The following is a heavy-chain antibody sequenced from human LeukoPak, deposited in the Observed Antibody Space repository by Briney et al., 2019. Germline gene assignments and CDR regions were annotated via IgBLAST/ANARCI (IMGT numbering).Heavy chain of an antibody. CDR2: ITSSGTYI. CDR3: GRDPYRGSYGSYYYYYMDV. CDR1: GFTFSSYW. D-gene: IGHD3-16*01. V-gene: IGHV3-21*01. Sequence: GGSLRLSCAASGFTFSSYWMHWVRQAPGKALEWVSSITSSGTYIFYAGSVKGRFTISRDNAKNSLYLQMNSLGPEDTAVYFCGRDPYRGSYGSYYYYYMDVWGKGTTVTVSS. J-gene: IGHJ6*03.